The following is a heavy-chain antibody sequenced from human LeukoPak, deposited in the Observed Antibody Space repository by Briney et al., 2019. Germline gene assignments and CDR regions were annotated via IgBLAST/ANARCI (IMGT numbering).Heavy chain of an antibody. Sequence: SVKVSCKASGGTFSSYAISWVRQAPGQGLEWMGRIIPILGIANYAQKFQGRVTITTDESTSTAYMELSSLRSEDTAVYYCARRFSGTNAPMFDPWGQGTLVTVSS. CDR1: GGTFSSYA. J-gene: IGHJ5*02. CDR2: IIPILGIA. V-gene: IGHV1-69*04. CDR3: ARRFSGTNAPMFDP. D-gene: IGHD1-1*01.